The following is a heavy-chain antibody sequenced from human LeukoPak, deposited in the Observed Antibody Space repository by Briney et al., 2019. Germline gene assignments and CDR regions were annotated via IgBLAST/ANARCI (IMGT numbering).Heavy chain of an antibody. D-gene: IGHD3-3*01. V-gene: IGHV3-7*01. CDR1: GFTFSNYA. Sequence: GGSLRLSCAASGFTFSNYAMSWVRQAPGKGLEWVANIKQDGSEKYYVDSVKGRFTISRDSAKNSLYLQMNSLRAEDTAVYYCARIPRPALRFVGMDVWGQGTTVTVSS. CDR2: IKQDGSEK. J-gene: IGHJ6*02. CDR3: ARIPRPALRFVGMDV.